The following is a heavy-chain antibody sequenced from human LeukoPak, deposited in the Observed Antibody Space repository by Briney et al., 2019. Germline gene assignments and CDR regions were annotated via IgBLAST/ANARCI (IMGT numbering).Heavy chain of an antibody. V-gene: IGHV3-30*02. Sequence: SGGSLRLSCAASGFTFSSYGMHWVRQAPGKGLEWVAFIRYDGSNKYYADSVKGRFTISRDNSKNTLYLQMNSLRAEDTVVYYCAKGNYYDSSGYYSLFDYWGQGTLVTVSS. J-gene: IGHJ4*02. CDR3: AKGNYYDSSGYYSLFDY. D-gene: IGHD3-22*01. CDR2: IRYDGSNK. CDR1: GFTFSSYG.